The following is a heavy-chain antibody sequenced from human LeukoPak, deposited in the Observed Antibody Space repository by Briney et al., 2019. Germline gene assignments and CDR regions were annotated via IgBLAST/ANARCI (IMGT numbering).Heavy chain of an antibody. Sequence: LETLSLTCTVSGDSISSSSYCWDWIRQPPGKGLEWIGNIYNSANTHYNPSLKTRITMSVDTSKNQFSLKLNSVTAADTGIYYCARHSRSGYIGYENAFDIWGQGTMVTVSS. CDR1: GDSISSSSYC. J-gene: IGHJ3*02. CDR3: ARHSRSGYIGYENAFDI. V-gene: IGHV4-39*01. D-gene: IGHD5-12*01. CDR2: IYNSANT.